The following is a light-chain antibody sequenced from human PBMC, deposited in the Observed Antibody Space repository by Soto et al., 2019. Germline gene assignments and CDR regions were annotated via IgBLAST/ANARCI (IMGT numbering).Light chain of an antibody. Sequence: QSVLTQPASVSGSPGQSITISCTGTSSDVGYSNYVSWYQQLPGKAPKLMIYDVSDRPSGVSNRFSGSKSGSTASLTISGLQAEDEADYYCSSYTSSGLYVFGTGTKVTVL. CDR3: SSYTSSGLYV. CDR2: DVS. J-gene: IGLJ1*01. V-gene: IGLV2-14*01. CDR1: SSDVGYSNY.